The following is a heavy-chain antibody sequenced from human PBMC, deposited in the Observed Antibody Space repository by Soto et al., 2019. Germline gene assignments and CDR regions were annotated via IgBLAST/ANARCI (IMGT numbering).Heavy chain of an antibody. CDR2: ISYDGSNK. J-gene: IGHJ6*02. D-gene: IGHD3-16*01. CDR1: GFTFSSYG. CDR3: AKVDDRYYYYYGMDV. V-gene: IGHV3-30*18. Sequence: QVQLVESGGGVVQPGRSLRLSCAASGFTFSSYGMHWVRQAPGKGLEWVAVISYDGSNKYYADSVKGRFTISRDNSKNRLYLQMNSLRAEDTAVYYCAKVDDRYYYYYGMDVWGQGTTVTVSS.